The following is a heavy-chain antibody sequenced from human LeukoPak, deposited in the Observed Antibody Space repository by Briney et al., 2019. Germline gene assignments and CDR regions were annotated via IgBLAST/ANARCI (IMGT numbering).Heavy chain of an antibody. V-gene: IGHV4-39*01. CDR2: IYYSGST. CDR1: GDSISSSSSY. Sequence: PSETLSLTCTVSGDSISSSSSYWAWIRQPPEKGLEWTGSIYYSGSTFYSPSLQSRVTISADTSKNQFSLRLRSVTAADTAVYYCARLNLSGDDYVWGTYRPDAFDIWGQGTMVTVSS. D-gene: IGHD3-16*02. J-gene: IGHJ3*02. CDR3: ARLNLSGDDYVWGTYRPDAFDI.